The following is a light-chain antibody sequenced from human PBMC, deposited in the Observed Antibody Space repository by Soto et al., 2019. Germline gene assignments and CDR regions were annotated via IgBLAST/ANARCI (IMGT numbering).Light chain of an antibody. V-gene: IGKV3-15*01. Sequence: EIVMTQSPATLSVSPGERAILSCRASQRVSNNLAWYQQKPGQAPRLLIYGASTRATGIPARFTGSGSGTEFTLTLSSLQSEDFAVYYCQKYNNWPSLTFGGGTKVEIK. CDR2: GAS. J-gene: IGKJ4*01. CDR3: QKYNNWPSLT. CDR1: QRVSNN.